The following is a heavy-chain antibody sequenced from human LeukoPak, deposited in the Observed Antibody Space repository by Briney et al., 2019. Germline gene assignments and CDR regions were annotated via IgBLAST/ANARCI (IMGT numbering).Heavy chain of an antibody. CDR1: GFTFSDYY. D-gene: IGHD5-12*01. V-gene: IGHV3-21*01. CDR2: ISSSSSYI. Sequence: GGPLRLSCAASGFTFSDYYMNWVRQAPGKGLEWVSSISSSSSYIYYADSVKGRFTISRDNAKNSLYLQMNSLRAEDTAVYYCARGGGYDYYYYYMDVWGKGTTVTVSS. J-gene: IGHJ6*03. CDR3: ARGGGYDYYYYYMDV.